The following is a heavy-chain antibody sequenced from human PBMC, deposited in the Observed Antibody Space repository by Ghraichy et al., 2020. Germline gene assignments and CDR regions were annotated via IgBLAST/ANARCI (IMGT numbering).Heavy chain of an antibody. J-gene: IGHJ4*02. CDR1: GFTFSSYW. CDR3: ARDIVVPAAFYYFDY. V-gene: IGHV3-7*01. CDR2: IKQDGSEK. D-gene: IGHD2-2*01. Sequence: GGSLRLSCAASGFTFSSYWMSWVRQAPGKGLEWVANIKQDGSEKYYVDSVKGRFTISRDNAKNSLYLQMNSLRAEDTAVYYCARDIVVPAAFYYFDYWGQGTLVTVSS.